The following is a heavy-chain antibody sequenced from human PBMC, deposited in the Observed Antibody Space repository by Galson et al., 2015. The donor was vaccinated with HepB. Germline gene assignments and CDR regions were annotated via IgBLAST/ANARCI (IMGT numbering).Heavy chain of an antibody. J-gene: IGHJ5*02. V-gene: IGHV3-23*01. CDR1: GFTFSRYD. D-gene: IGHD6-19*01. CDR3: AGGWS. CDR2: ISGSGTNS. Sequence: SLRLSCAASGFTFSRYDMSWLRQAPGKGLEWLSDISGSGTNSDYADSVKGRFTISRDNSKNTLYLQMNSLRAEDTAVYYCAGGWSWGQGTLVTVSS.